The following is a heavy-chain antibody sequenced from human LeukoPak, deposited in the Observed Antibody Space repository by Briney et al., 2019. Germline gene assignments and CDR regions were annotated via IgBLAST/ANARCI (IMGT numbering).Heavy chain of an antibody. V-gene: IGHV3-30*02. J-gene: IGHJ4*02. CDR3: AKDPSFRPGYFDY. CDR1: GFTFSRYG. Sequence: GGSLRLSCAASGFTFSRYGMHWVRQAPGKRLEWVAFIRYDGSNKYYADSVKGRFTISRDSSKNTLYLQMNSLRAEDTAVYYCAKDPSFRPGYFDYWGQGTLVTVFS. CDR2: IRYDGSNK.